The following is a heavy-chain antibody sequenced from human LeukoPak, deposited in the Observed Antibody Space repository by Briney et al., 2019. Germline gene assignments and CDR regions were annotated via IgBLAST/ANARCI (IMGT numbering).Heavy chain of an antibody. CDR1: GGSFSGYY. CDR3: ARGDPSGSYPH. J-gene: IGHJ4*02. Sequence: SETLSLTCAVYGGSFSGYYWSWIRQPPGKGLEWIGEINHSGSTNYNPSLKSRVTMSVDTSKNQFSLKLSSVTAADTAVYYCARGDPSGSYPHWGQGTLVTVSS. V-gene: IGHV4-34*01. D-gene: IGHD1-26*01. CDR2: INHSGST.